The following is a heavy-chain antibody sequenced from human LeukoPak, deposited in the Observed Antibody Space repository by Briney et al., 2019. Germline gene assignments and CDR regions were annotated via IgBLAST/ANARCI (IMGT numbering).Heavy chain of an antibody. J-gene: IGHJ4*02. Sequence: GRSLRLSCAASGFTFSSYGMHWVRQDPGEGLEWVAVISYDGSNKYYADSVKGRFTISRDNSKNTLYLQMNSLRAEDTAVYYCAKLSWGLGYCGGGSCYSKDYWGQGTLVTVSS. CDR3: AKLSWGLGYCGGGSCYSKDY. CDR1: GFTFSSYG. V-gene: IGHV3-30*18. CDR2: ISYDGSNK. D-gene: IGHD2-15*01.